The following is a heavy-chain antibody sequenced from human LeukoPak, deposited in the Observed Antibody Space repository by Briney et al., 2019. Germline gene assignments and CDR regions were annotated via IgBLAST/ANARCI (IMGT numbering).Heavy chain of an antibody. CDR1: GYTFTGYY. Sequence: SVKVSCKASGYTFTGYYMHWVRQAPGQGLEWMGWINPNSGGTNYAQKFQGRVTMTRDTSISTAYMELSRLRSDDTAVYYCARANLITIFGVDPFDYWGQGTLVTVSS. V-gene: IGHV1-2*02. D-gene: IGHD3-3*01. J-gene: IGHJ4*02. CDR2: INPNSGGT. CDR3: ARANLITIFGVDPFDY.